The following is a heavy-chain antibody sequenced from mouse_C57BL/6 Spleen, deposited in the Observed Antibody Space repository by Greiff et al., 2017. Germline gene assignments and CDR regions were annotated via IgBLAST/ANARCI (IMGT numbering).Heavy chain of an antibody. Sequence: EVQLQQSGPELVKPGASVKISCKASGYTFTDYYMNWVKQSHGKSLEWIGDINPNNGGTSYNQKFKGKATLTVDKSSSTAYMELRSLTSEDSAVYYCARWATDGYYSYYAMDYWGQGTSVTVSS. CDR3: ARWATDGYYSYYAMDY. V-gene: IGHV1-26*01. J-gene: IGHJ4*01. CDR2: INPNNGGT. CDR1: GYTFTDYY. D-gene: IGHD2-3*01.